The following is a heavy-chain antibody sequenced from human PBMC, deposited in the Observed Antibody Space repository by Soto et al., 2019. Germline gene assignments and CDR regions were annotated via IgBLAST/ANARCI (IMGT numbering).Heavy chain of an antibody. Sequence: QVQLVQSGAEVKKPGSSVKVSCKTSGGTFRTSAISWVRQAPGQGLEWMGGIMPVFPTPDYAQKYQGRVTITADESTGTAYMELSSLRSADTAVYYCERDKDRQQLGGNYYYIMDVWGQGTTVTVSS. V-gene: IGHV1-69*12. CDR2: IMPVFPTP. CDR3: ERDKDRQQLGGNYYYIMDV. CDR1: GGTFRTSA. J-gene: IGHJ6*01. D-gene: IGHD3-3*02.